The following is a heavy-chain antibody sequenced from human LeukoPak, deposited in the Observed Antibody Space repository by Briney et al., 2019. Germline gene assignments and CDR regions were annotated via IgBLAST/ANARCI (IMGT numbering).Heavy chain of an antibody. CDR1: GYTFTAYY. V-gene: IGHV1-2*02. Sequence: VASVKVSCKASGYTFTAYYMHWVRQAPGQGLEWMGWINPKSGGTNYPQKFQGRVTMTRDTSISTAYMELSRLRSDDTAVYYCARGIYGGNSPLVDYWGQGTLVTVSS. CDR2: INPKSGGT. J-gene: IGHJ4*02. D-gene: IGHD4-23*01. CDR3: ARGIYGGNSPLVDY.